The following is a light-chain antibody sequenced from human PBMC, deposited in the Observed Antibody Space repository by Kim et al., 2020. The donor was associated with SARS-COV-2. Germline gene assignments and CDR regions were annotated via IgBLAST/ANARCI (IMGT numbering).Light chain of an antibody. Sequence: GQLVTISCTGTSSDVGGYNYVSWYQQHPGKAPKLMVYGVSKRPSGVPDRFSGSKSDNTASLTVSGLQAEDEADYYCSSYAGSDNYVFGTGTKITVL. CDR2: GVS. J-gene: IGLJ1*01. CDR1: SSDVGGYNY. V-gene: IGLV2-8*01. CDR3: SSYAGSDNYV.